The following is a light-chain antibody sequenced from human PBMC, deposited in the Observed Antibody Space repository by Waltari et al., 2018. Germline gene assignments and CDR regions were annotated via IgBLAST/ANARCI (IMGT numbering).Light chain of an antibody. CDR3: VLSMGSGIWM. CDR2: DTN. V-gene: IGLV8-61*01. CDR1: SGSVSTTYY. J-gene: IGLJ3*02. Sequence: QTVVTQEPSLSVSPGGTVTLTCGLSSGSVSTTYYPSWYQQAPDQAPRTLIFDTNTRSSGVPDRFSGSILDNKAALTITGAQADDECDYYCVLSMGSGIWMFGGGTKLTVL.